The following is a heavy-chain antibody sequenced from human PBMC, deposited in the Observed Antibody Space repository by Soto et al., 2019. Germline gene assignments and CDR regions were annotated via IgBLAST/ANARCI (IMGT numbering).Heavy chain of an antibody. Sequence: SETLSLTCAVSGVSISSGGYSWSWIRQPPGKGLEWIGYIYHDGGTYYNPSLKSRVTISVDRSENQFSLKLSSVTAADTAVYYRARSPRAARPYNCFDLWGQGTLVTVSS. CDR1: GVSISSGGYS. J-gene: IGHJ5*02. V-gene: IGHV4-30-2*01. CDR3: ARSPRAARPYNCFDL. D-gene: IGHD6-6*01. CDR2: IYHDGGT.